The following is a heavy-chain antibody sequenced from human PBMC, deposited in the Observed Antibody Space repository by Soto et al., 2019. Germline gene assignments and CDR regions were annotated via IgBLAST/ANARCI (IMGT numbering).Heavy chain of an antibody. CDR2: INAGNGNT. J-gene: IGHJ4*02. CDR3: ARDGDDILTGYYIGFDY. CDR1: GYTFTSYA. V-gene: IGHV1-3*01. Sequence: ASVKVSCKASGYTFTSYAMHWVRQAPGQRFEWMGWINAGNGNTKYSQKFQGRVTITRDTSASTAYMELSSLRSEDTAVYYCARDGDDILTGYYIGFDYWGQGTLVTVSS. D-gene: IGHD3-9*01.